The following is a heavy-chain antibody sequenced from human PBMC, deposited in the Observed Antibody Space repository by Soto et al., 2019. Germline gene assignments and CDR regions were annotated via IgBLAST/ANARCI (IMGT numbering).Heavy chain of an antibody. CDR3: ARDPGESSSSGFDY. Sequence: TRSQTCPVSGGSISSGGYYWSWISQHPGKGLEWIGYIYYSGSTYYNPSLKSRVTISVDTSKNQFSLKLSSVTAADTAVYYCARDPGESSSSGFDYWGQGTLVTVSS. V-gene: IGHV4-31*03. CDR1: GGSISSGGYY. J-gene: IGHJ4*02. D-gene: IGHD6-6*01. CDR2: IYYSGST.